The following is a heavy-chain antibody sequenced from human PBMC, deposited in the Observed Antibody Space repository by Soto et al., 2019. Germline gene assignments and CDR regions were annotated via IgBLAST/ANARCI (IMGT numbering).Heavy chain of an antibody. CDR3: ARVDYSNYYFDY. CDR2: IYYSGST. D-gene: IGHD4-4*01. Sequence: SETLSLTCTVSGGSISSSSYYWGWIRQPPGKGLEWIGSIYYSGSTYYNPSLKSRVTISVDTSKNHFSLKLSSVTAAYTAVYYCARVDYSNYYFDYWGQGTLVTVSS. V-gene: IGHV4-39*07. CDR1: GGSISSSSYY. J-gene: IGHJ4*02.